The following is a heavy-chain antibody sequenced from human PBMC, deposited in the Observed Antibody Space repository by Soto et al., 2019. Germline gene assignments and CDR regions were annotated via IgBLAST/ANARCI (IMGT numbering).Heavy chain of an antibody. V-gene: IGHV1-69*06. Sequence: QVYLVQSGAEVKKPGSSVKLSCKASGGIFSSNTINWVRQAAGQGLEWMGGIIPLFGTANYAEKFQGRVTITADKSTKTEYMELTRLRSEDTAVYYCASKAACGGDCYAFDSWGQGILVTVSS. J-gene: IGHJ4*02. D-gene: IGHD2-21*02. CDR1: GGIFSSNT. CDR3: ASKAACGGDCYAFDS. CDR2: IIPLFGTA.